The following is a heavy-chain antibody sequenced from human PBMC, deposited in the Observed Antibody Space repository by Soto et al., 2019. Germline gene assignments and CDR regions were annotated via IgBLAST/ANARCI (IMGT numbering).Heavy chain of an antibody. J-gene: IGHJ4*02. D-gene: IGHD3-22*01. CDR3: ARDVRDSSGYPEYYFDY. Sequence: EVQLVESGGGLVQPGGSLRLSCAASGFTVSSNYMSWVRKAPGKGLEWVSVIFSGGNTYYADSVKGRFTISRDNSKNTLYLQMNSVRAEDTAVYYCARDVRDSSGYPEYYFDYWGQGTLVTVPS. CDR2: IFSGGNT. V-gene: IGHV3-66*01. CDR1: GFTVSSNY.